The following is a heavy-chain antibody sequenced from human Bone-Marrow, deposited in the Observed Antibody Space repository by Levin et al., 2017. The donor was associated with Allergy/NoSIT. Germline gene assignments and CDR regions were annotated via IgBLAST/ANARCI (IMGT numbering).Heavy chain of an antibody. Sequence: GSLRLSCAVYGGSFSGYYWSWIRQPPGKGLEWIGEINHSGSTNYNPSLKSRVTISVDTSKNQFSLKLSSVTAADTAVYYCARGLYSDSSGYYSPNDYWGQGTLVTVSS. CDR3: ARGLYSDSSGYYSPNDY. J-gene: IGHJ4*02. D-gene: IGHD3-22*01. V-gene: IGHV4-34*01. CDR2: INHSGST. CDR1: GGSFSGYY.